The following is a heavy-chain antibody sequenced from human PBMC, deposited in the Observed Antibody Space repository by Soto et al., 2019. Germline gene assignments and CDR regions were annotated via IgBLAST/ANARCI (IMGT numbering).Heavy chain of an antibody. D-gene: IGHD1-1*01. J-gene: IGHJ2*01. CDR2: IWYDGSNK. Sequence: LRLSCAASGFTFSSYGMHWVRQAPGKGLEWVTVIWYDGSNKHYADSVKGRFTISRDNSKNTLYLQMTTLRAEDTTVYHCATTIAIECGALRNFDLWGRGTLVTVSS. V-gene: IGHV3-33*01. CDR1: GFTFSSYG. CDR3: ATTIAIECGALRNFDL.